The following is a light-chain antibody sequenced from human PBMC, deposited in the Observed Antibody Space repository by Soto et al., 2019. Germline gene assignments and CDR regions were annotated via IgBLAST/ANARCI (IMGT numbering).Light chain of an antibody. CDR3: RSYTSSRSPNCV. Sequence: QSVLAQPASVSGSPGQSITISCTGTSSDVGGYNYVSWYQQHPGKDPKLLIYEVSNRPSGVSNRFYGSKSGNTASLTISGIQSEDEADYYCRSYTSSRSPNCVFGSGSKVTV. J-gene: IGLJ1*01. V-gene: IGLV2-14*01. CDR2: EVS. CDR1: SSDVGGYNY.